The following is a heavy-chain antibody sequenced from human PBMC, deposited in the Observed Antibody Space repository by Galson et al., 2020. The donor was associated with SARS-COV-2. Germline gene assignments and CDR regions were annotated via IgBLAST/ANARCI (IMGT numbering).Heavy chain of an antibody. CDR2: VSWDGGST. V-gene: IGHV3-43*01. Sequence: GESLKISCAASGFTFDDYSMYWVRQAPGKGLEWVSLVSWDGGSTYYAESLKGRFTISRDNSEKSLYLQINSLRTEDTALYYCAKGDVRFLEWVGIDYWGQGTLVTVSS. CDR1: GFTFDDYS. CDR3: AKGDVRFLEWVGIDY. D-gene: IGHD3-3*01. J-gene: IGHJ4*02.